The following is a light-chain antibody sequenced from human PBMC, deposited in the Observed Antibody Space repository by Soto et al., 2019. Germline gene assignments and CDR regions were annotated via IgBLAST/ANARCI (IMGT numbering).Light chain of an antibody. CDR3: QKYNSAPRT. CDR2: AAS. J-gene: IGKJ1*01. V-gene: IGKV1-27*01. CDR1: QGISNY. Sequence: DIQMTQSPSSLSASVGDRVTINCRASQGISNYLSWYQQKPGKVPQLLIYAASTLQSVFPSRFSGSGSGTDFTLTISSLQPEDVATYYCQKYNSAPRTFGQGTQGEIK.